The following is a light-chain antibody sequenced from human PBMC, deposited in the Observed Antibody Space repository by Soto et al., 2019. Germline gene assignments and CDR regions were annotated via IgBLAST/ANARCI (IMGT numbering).Light chain of an antibody. V-gene: IGLV2-14*01. Sequence: QSALTQPASVSGSPGQAITISCAGTSADIGRYNYVSWYRQHPGEAPQLLIYEVNNRPSGISTRFSGSKSGNTASLTISGLQTEDEADYYCRSYTSYSPLAVFGGGTKVTVL. CDR3: RSYTSYSPLAV. J-gene: IGLJ2*01. CDR2: EVN. CDR1: SADIGRYNY.